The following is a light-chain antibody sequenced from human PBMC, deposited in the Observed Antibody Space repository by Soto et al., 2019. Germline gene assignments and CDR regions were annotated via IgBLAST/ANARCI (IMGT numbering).Light chain of an antibody. Sequence: QSVLTQPPSASGTPGQRVTISCSGSNSNIGSNTVNWFQQLPGTAPKLLIYNNNQRPSGVPDRFSGSKSGTSASLAISGLQSDDEADYYCAAWDDSLNGPVFGGGTKLTVL. CDR2: NNN. V-gene: IGLV1-44*01. CDR3: AAWDDSLNGPV. J-gene: IGLJ2*01. CDR1: NSNIGSNT.